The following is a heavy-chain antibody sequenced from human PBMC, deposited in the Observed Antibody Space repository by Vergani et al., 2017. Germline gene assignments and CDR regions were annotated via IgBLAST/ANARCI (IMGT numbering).Heavy chain of an antibody. V-gene: IGHV3-33*01. Sequence: QVQLVESGGGVVQPGRSLRLSCAASGVTFNQYGMHWVRRAPGKGLEWVAVTWYDGNNKQYADSVKGRFTISRDNSKSTMYLQMNSLGDEDTGVYYCARDLRLLYNRFDPWGQGTLVTVSS. J-gene: IGHJ5*02. D-gene: IGHD1-14*01. CDR3: ARDLRLLYNRFDP. CDR2: TWYDGNNK. CDR1: GVTFNQYG.